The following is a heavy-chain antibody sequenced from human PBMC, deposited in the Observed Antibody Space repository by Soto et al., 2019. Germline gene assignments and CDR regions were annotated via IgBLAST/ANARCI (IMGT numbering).Heavy chain of an antibody. CDR1: GYTFTSYD. J-gene: IGHJ6*02. Sequence: KVSCKASGYTFTSYDINWVRQATGQGLEWMGWMNPNSGDTGYAQKFQGRVIMTRNTSISTAYMELSSLRSEDTAVYYCARVDLTYYYDSSGPAGRYYYYGMDVWGQGTTVTVSS. CDR2: MNPNSGDT. D-gene: IGHD3-22*01. CDR3: ARVDLTYYYDSSGPAGRYYYYGMDV. V-gene: IGHV1-8*01.